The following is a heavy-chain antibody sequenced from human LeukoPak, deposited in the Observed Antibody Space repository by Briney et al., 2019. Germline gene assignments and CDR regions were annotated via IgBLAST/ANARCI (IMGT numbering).Heavy chain of an antibody. V-gene: IGHV6-1*01. CDR2: TYYRSRGYN. CDR1: GDSVSSKSAT. CDR3: ARDPRISSGWQFDY. J-gene: IGHJ4*02. Sequence: SQTLSLTCAISGDSVSSKSATWNWLRQSPSRGLEWLGKTYYRSRGYNDSAISVKSRITINPDTSKNQFSLHLNSVAPEDTAVYYCARDPRISSGWQFDYWGQGTLVTVSS. D-gene: IGHD6-19*01.